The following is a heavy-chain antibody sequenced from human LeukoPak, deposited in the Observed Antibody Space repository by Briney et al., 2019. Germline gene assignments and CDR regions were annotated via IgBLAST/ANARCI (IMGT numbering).Heavy chain of an antibody. J-gene: IGHJ1*01. CDR2: INPSGGSP. Sequence: ASVKVSCKASGYTFTSYHLHWVRQAPGQGLEWMGIINPSGGSPNYAQKFQGRVTMTEDTSTDTAYMELSSLRSEDTAVYYCARDAGVVITDPEYFQHWGQGTLVTVSS. D-gene: IGHD3-3*01. V-gene: IGHV1-46*01. CDR3: ARDAGVVITDPEYFQH. CDR1: GYTFTSYH.